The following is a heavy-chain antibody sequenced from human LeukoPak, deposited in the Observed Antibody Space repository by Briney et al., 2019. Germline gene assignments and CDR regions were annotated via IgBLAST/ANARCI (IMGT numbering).Heavy chain of an antibody. V-gene: IGHV3-11*04. CDR1: GFTFSDYY. J-gene: IGHJ4*02. Sequence: GGSLRLSCAASGFTFSDYYMSWIRQAPGKGLEWVSYISSSGSTIYYADSVKGRFTISRDNAKNSLYLQMNSLRAEDTAVYYCARDRRYYYDSSGYYVLLDYWGQGTLVTVSS. CDR2: ISSSGSTI. D-gene: IGHD3-22*01. CDR3: ARDRRYYYDSSGYYVLLDY.